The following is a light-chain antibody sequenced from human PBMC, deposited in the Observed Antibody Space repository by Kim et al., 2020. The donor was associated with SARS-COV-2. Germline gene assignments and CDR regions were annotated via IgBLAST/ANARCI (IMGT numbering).Light chain of an antibody. CDR2: QDS. J-gene: IGLJ3*02. CDR3: QAWDSSTAWV. V-gene: IGLV3-1*01. CDR1: KLGDKY. Sequence: STGQTASFTCSGDKLGDKYACWYQQKPGQPPVLVIYQDSKRPSGIPERFSGSNSGDTATLTISGTQAMDEADYYCQAWDSSTAWVFGGGTQLTVL.